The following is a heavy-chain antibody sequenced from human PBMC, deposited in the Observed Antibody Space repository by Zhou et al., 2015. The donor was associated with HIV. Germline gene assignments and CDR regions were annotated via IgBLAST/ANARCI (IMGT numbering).Heavy chain of an antibody. V-gene: IGHV3-30*04. Sequence: QVXLVESGGGVVQPGRSLRLSCAASGFTFSRYAMHWVRQAPGKGLEWVAVISYDGSNKYYTDSVKGRFTISRDNSKNTLFLQMNRLEPEDTSVYKCARDNGYYGQEGLDYWGQGILVTVSS. CDR3: ARDNGYYGQEGLDY. CDR2: ISYDGSNK. D-gene: IGHD3-10*01. J-gene: IGHJ4*02. CDR1: GFTFSRYA.